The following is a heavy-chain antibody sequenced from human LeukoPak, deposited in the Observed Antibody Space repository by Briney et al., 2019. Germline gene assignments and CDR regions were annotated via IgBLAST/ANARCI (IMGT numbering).Heavy chain of an antibody. CDR1: GFTVSSNY. D-gene: IGHD6-19*01. CDR2: IYSGGST. J-gene: IGHJ6*02. CDR3: ARESIVTVQWLGPRYRYYGMDV. Sequence: GGSLRLSCAASGFTVSSNYMSWVRQAPGKGLEWVSVIYSGGSTYYADSVKGRFTISSDNSKNTLYLQMNSLRAADTAVYYCARESIVTVQWLGPRYRYYGMDVWGQGTTVTVSS. V-gene: IGHV3-53*01.